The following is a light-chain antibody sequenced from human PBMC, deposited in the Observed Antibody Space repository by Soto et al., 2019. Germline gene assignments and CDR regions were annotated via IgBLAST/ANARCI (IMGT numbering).Light chain of an antibody. Sequence: QSVLTQSSSVSASLGSSVKLTCTLSSGHSSYIIAWHQQQPGKAPRYLMKVEGSGSFNKGSGVPDRFSGYRSGADRYLTISHLQFEDEADYYCETWDSNTWVFGGGTKLTVL. J-gene: IGLJ3*02. V-gene: IGLV4-60*02. CDR1: SGHSSYI. CDR3: ETWDSNTWV. CDR2: VEGSGSF.